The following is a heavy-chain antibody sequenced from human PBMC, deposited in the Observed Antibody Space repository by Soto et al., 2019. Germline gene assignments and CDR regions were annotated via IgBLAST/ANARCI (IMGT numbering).Heavy chain of an antibody. J-gene: IGHJ5*02. CDR2: ISSNSAYI. CDR1: GFTFRSFT. D-gene: IGHD6-13*01. Sequence: GGSLRLSCAASGFTFRSFTMNWVRQAPGKGLEWVSTISSNSAYIYYTDALRGRFTISRDNAKNSLHLQMNSLRAEDAAVYYCTRDASRDSSARGWFDPWGPGTLVTVSS. CDR3: TRDASRDSSARGWFDP. V-gene: IGHV3-21*01.